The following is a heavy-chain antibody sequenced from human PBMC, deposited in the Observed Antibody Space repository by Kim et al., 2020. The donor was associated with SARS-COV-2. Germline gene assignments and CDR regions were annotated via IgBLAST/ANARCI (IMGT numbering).Heavy chain of an antibody. J-gene: IGHJ4*02. V-gene: IGHV3-33*01. CDR2: IWYDGSNK. CDR1: GFTFSTYV. CDR3: ARNKYDSSGYYIFDY. D-gene: IGHD3-22*01. Sequence: GGSLRLSCAASGFTFSTYVMHWVRQAPGKGLEWVAVIWYDGSNKYYADSVKGRFSISRDNTKNTLYVQMNSLRAEDTAVYYCARNKYDSSGYYIFDYWGQGTLVTVSS.